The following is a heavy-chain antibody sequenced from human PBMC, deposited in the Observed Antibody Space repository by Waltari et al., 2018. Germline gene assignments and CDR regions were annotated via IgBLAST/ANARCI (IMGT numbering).Heavy chain of an antibody. CDR1: GFWFGEYG. Sequence: EVQLVESGGRLVKPGRSLRLSCATSGFWFGEYGLSWFRHVPGKGLEWVGFLRSEAYGGTPEYAASVRGRFTISRDDSKGLAYLQMNNLRTEDTAVYYCNGRDDYNGGHWGQGTLVTVSS. J-gene: IGHJ4*02. CDR2: LRSEAYGGTP. D-gene: IGHD4-4*01. V-gene: IGHV3-49*05. CDR3: NGRDDYNGGH.